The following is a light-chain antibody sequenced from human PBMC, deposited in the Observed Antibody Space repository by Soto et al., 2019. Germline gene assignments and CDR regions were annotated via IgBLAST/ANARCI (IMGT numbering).Light chain of an antibody. CDR2: GAS. V-gene: IGKV3-20*01. CDR3: HQHGGSPET. J-gene: IGKJ1*01. CDR1: QSVNNNY. Sequence: EIVLTQSPGTLSLSPGERATLSCRASQSVNNNYLAWYQQKPSQAPRLLIFGASRRATGIPDRFIGSGSGTEFILTISRLEPDDFAIYHCHQHGGSPETFGQGTKVEIK.